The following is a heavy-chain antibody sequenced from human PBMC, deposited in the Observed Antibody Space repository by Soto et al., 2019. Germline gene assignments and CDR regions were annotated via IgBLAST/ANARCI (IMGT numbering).Heavy chain of an antibody. CDR3: AKLKNAYDFWSGYSGRFDP. CDR1: GFTFSSYA. D-gene: IGHD3-3*01. J-gene: IGHJ5*02. CDR2: ISGSGGST. V-gene: IGHV3-23*01. Sequence: EVQLLESGGGLVQPGGSLRLSCAASGFTFSSYAMSWVRQAPGKGLEWVSAISGSGGSTYYADSVKGRFTISRDNSKNTLYLQMHSLRAEDTAVYYCAKLKNAYDFWSGYSGRFDPWGQGTMVTVSS.